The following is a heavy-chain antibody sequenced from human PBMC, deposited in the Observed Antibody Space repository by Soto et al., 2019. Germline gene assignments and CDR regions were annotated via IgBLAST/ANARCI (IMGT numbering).Heavy chain of an antibody. CDR3: AKDYYFDSDGLSPFDS. J-gene: IGHJ4*02. CDR1: GFTFSRFS. D-gene: IGHD3-22*01. V-gene: IGHV3-21*01. CDR2: ISSSSNYI. Sequence: GSLRLSCAASGFTFSRFSMSWVRQAPGKGLEWVSCISSSSNYIYYADSVKGRFTVSRGNAKDSLYLQMNSLRVEDTAVYYCAKDYYFDSDGLSPFDSWGQGTQV.